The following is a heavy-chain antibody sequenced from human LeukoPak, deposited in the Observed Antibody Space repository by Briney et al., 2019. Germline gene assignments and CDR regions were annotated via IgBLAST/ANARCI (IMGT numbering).Heavy chain of an antibody. CDR3: AKDNTYDSSGYPDY. Sequence: PGGSLRLSCATSGFTFDDYAMHWVRQAPGKGLEWVSGISWNSGSIGYADSVKGRFTISRDNAKNSLYLQMNSLRAEDTALYYCAKDNTYDSSGYPDYWGQGTLVTVSS. CDR1: GFTFDDYA. J-gene: IGHJ4*02. V-gene: IGHV3-9*01. D-gene: IGHD3-22*01. CDR2: ISWNSGSI.